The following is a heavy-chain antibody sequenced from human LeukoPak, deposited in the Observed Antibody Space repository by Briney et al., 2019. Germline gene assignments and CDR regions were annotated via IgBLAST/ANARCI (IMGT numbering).Heavy chain of an antibody. V-gene: IGHV3-23*01. D-gene: IGHD6-19*01. CDR2: ISGSGDST. Sequence: PGGSLRLSCAASGFTFSNYAMSWVRQAPGKGLEWVSVISGSGDSTYYADSVKGRFTISRDNSKNTLYLQMNSLRAEDTAVYYCAKAWSQWLVDYFDYWGQGTLVTVS. CDR3: AKAWSQWLVDYFDY. CDR1: GFTFSNYA. J-gene: IGHJ4*02.